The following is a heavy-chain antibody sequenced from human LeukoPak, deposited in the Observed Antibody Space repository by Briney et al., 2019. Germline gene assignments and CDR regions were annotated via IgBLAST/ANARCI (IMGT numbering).Heavy chain of an antibody. D-gene: IGHD5-12*01. CDR1: GFTFSGSA. V-gene: IGHV3-73*01. Sequence: GGSLRLSCAASGFTFSGSAMHWVRQASGKGLEWVGRINSKANNYATEYAASVKGRFSISRDDSKNTAYLQMNSLKTEDTAVYYCTRHRTLEATDYYSYYMEVWGKGTTVTVSS. CDR2: INSKANNYAT. J-gene: IGHJ6*03. CDR3: TRHRTLEATDYYSYYMEV.